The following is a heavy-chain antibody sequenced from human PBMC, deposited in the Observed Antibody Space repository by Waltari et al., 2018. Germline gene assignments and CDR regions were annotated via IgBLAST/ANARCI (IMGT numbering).Heavy chain of an antibody. J-gene: IGHJ5*01. CDR1: GDSVTRGSYY. CDR2: MYYRGSS. CDR3: ARAFGSGSYAWFDS. V-gene: IGHV4-39*01. Sequence: QLQLQESGPGLVKPSETLSLPCSVSGDSVTRGSYYWGWIRQPPRKGLEWIGIMYYRGSSYSNPSLKSRVTISVDTSKNQFSLKLSSVAAADTAVYYCARAFGSGSYAWFDSWGQGTLVTVSS. D-gene: IGHD3-10*01.